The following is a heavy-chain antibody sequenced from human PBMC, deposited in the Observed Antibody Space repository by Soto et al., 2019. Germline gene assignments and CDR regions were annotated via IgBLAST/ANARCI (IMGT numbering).Heavy chain of an antibody. V-gene: IGHV1-8*01. Sequence: QVQLVQSGAEVKKPGASVKVSCKASGYTFTSYDINWVRQATGQGLEWMGWMNPNSGNTGYAQKFQGRVTMTRNTPIRTADMELSGRGSEDTAVYYCARSVPIAAAGGYWGQGTLVTVSS. CDR2: MNPNSGNT. CDR3: ARSVPIAAAGGY. D-gene: IGHD6-13*01. CDR1: GYTFTSYD. J-gene: IGHJ4*02.